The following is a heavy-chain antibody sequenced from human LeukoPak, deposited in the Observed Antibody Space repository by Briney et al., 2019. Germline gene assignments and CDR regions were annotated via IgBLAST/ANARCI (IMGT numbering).Heavy chain of an antibody. J-gene: IGHJ4*02. CDR2: IYSGGST. V-gene: IGHV3-66*01. D-gene: IGHD3-22*01. Sequence: PGGSLRLSCAASGFTVSSNYMSWVRQAPGKGLEWVSVIYSGGSTYYADSVKGRFTISRDNSKNTLYLQMNSLRAEDTAVYYCARDGPSGYYDSSGYPRFDYWGQGTLVTVSS. CDR1: GFTVSSNY. CDR3: ARDGPSGYYDSSGYPRFDY.